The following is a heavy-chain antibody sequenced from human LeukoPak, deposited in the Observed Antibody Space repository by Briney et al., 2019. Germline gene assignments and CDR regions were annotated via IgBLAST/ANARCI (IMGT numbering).Heavy chain of an antibody. V-gene: IGHV1-69*05. J-gene: IGHJ5*02. D-gene: IGHD1-26*01. CDR2: IIPIFGTA. CDR3: ARDLVGASRFDP. CDR1: GGAFSSYA. Sequence: SVKVSCKASGGAFSSYAISWVRQAPGQGLEWMGRIIPIFGTANYAQKFQGRVTITTDESTSTAYMELSRLRSDGTAVYYCARDLVGASRFDPWGQGTLVTVSS.